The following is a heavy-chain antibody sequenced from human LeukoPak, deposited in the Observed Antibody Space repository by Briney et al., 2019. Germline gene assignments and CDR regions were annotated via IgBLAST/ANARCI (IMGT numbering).Heavy chain of an antibody. Sequence: GGSLRLSCAASGFTFSSYAMSWVRQAPGKGLEWVSSSSGSGGSTYYADSVKGRFTISRDNSRNTLYLQVNSLRAEDTAVYYCARDRYSSMWSVFEYWGQGALVTVSS. D-gene: IGHD6-13*01. CDR1: GFTFSSYA. J-gene: IGHJ4*02. CDR3: ARDRYSSMWSVFEY. V-gene: IGHV3-23*01. CDR2: SSGSGGST.